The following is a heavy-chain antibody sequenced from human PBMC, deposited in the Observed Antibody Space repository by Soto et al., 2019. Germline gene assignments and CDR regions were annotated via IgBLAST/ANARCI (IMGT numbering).Heavy chain of an antibody. D-gene: IGHD6-19*01. CDR1: GFTFTSSA. V-gene: IGHV1-18*01. CDR2: ISAYNGNT. Sequence: ASVKVSCKASGFTFTSSAVQWVRQARGQRLEWIGWISAYNGNTNYAQKLQGRVTMTTDTSTSTAYMELRSLRSDDTAVYYCARDRPQWLVDYWGQGTLVTVSS. CDR3: ARDRPQWLVDY. J-gene: IGHJ4*02.